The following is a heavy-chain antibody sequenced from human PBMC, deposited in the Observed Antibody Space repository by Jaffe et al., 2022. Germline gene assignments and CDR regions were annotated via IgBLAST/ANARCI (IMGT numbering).Heavy chain of an antibody. CDR1: GFTFGDYA. CDR2: IRSKAYGGTT. Sequence: EVQLVESGGGLVQPGRSLRLSCTASGFTFGDYAMSWVRQAPGKGLEWVGFIRSKAYGGTTEYAASVKGRFTISRDDSKSIAYLQMNSLKTEDTAVYYCTRSLVSSGWFIAGRYYFDYWGQGTLVTVSS. CDR3: TRSLVSSGWFIAGRYYFDY. V-gene: IGHV3-49*04. D-gene: IGHD6-19*01. J-gene: IGHJ4*02.